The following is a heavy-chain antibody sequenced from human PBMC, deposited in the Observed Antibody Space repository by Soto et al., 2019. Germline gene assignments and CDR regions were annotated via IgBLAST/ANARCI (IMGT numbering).Heavy chain of an antibody. CDR3: ARHRGSSLFTPFFDF. J-gene: IGHJ4*02. CDR2: ISYDGSDK. V-gene: IGHV3-30-3*01. CDR1: GFTFSSYA. Sequence: QVQLVESGGGVVQPERSLRLSCAVSGFTFSSYAMHWVHQAPGKGLEWVAVISYDGSDKYYADSVRGRFTISRDNSKNTLFLQMNSLRAEDSAVYYCARHRGSSLFTPFFDFWGRGALVTVSS. D-gene: IGHD6-6*01.